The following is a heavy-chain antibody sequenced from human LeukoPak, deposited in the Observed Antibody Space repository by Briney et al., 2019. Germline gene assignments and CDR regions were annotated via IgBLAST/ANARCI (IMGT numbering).Heavy chain of an antibody. CDR3: ARAPYDYVWGIRPFDY. J-gene: IGHJ4*02. D-gene: IGHD3-16*01. Sequence: PSETLSLTYTVSGGSISSYYWSWIRQPPGKGLEWIGYIYYSGSTNYNPSLKSRVTISVKTSKNQFSLKLSSVTAADTAVYYCARAPYDYVWGIRPFDYWGQGTLVTVSS. CDR2: IYYSGST. V-gene: IGHV4-59*01. CDR1: GGSISSYY.